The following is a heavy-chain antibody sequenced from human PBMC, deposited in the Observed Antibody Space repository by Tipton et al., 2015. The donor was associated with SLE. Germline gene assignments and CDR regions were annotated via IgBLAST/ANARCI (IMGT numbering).Heavy chain of an antibody. CDR3: ADGGGKYYYFDN. CDR2: IYHSGST. V-gene: IGHV4-38-2*02. J-gene: IGHJ4*02. Sequence: TLSLTCTVSGDSISSYYWSWIRQPPGKGLEWIGSIYHSGSTYYNPSLKSRVTISVDTSKNQFSLKMNSVTAADTAVYYCADGGGKYYYFDNWGQGTLVTVSS. CDR1: GDSISSYY. D-gene: IGHD1-26*01.